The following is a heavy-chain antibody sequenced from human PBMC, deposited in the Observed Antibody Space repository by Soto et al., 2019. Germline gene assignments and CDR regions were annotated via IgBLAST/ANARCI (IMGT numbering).Heavy chain of an antibody. J-gene: IGHJ4*02. Sequence: PSETLSLTCTVSGGSISGYYWAWIRQPPGKGLEWIGDISSGGSSFYNPSLNSRVTISVDTSKNQFSLRLTSVTAADTAVYYCARAPRSGNCFDCWGQGTRVTFPS. D-gene: IGHD1-26*01. CDR3: ARAPRSGNCFDC. CDR1: GGSISGYY. CDR2: ISSGGSS. V-gene: IGHV4-59*01.